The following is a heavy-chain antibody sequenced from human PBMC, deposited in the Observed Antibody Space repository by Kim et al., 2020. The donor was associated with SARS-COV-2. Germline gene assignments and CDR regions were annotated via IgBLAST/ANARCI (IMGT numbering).Heavy chain of an antibody. CDR1: GFTFSSYA. V-gene: IGHV3-30*04. D-gene: IGHD6-19*01. CDR2: ISYDGSNK. Sequence: GGSLRLSCAASGFTFSSYAMHWVRQAPGKGLEWVAVISYDGSNKYYADSVKGRFTISRDNSKNTLYLQMNSLRAEDTAVYYCARAQRSSGWGIYYFDYWGQGPLVTVSS. CDR3: ARAQRSSGWGIYYFDY. J-gene: IGHJ4*02.